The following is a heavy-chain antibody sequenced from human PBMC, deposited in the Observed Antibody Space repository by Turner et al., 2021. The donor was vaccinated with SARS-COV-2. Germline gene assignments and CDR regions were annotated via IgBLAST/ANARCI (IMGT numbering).Heavy chain of an antibody. CDR2: IDYRGST. CDR3: ARLLNPGSYYYYYYGMDV. D-gene: IGHD3-10*01. J-gene: IGHJ6*02. CDR1: GGSIRSSNYY. Sequence: QLQLQESGPGLVKPSETLSLTCTVSGGSIRSSNYYWGWIRQPPGKGLEWIGSIDYRGSTYYNPSLKSRVTISVDTSKNQFSLKLSSVTAADTAVYYCARLLNPGSYYYYYYGMDVWGQGTTVTVSS. V-gene: IGHV4-39*01.